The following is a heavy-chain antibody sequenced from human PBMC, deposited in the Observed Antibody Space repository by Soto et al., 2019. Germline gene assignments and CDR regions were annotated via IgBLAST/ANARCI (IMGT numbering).Heavy chain of an antibody. D-gene: IGHD3-22*01. Sequence: SETLSLTCTVSGGSISSYYWSWIRQPPGKGLEWIGFIYYSGSTNYNPSLKSRVTISVDTSKNQFSLKLSSVTTADTAVYYCARDGADYYDSSGYRLYYFDSWGQGALVTVSS. CDR3: ARDGADYYDSSGYRLYYFDS. J-gene: IGHJ4*02. CDR2: IYYSGST. CDR1: GGSISSYY. V-gene: IGHV4-59*01.